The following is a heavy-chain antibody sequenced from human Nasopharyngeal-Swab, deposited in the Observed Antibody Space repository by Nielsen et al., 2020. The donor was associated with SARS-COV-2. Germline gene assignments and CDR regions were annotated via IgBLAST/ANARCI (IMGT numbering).Heavy chain of an antibody. J-gene: IGHJ5*02. CDR3: AREAATRPTNWFDP. Sequence: GRQDAGRGLEWVANIKQDGSEKYYVDSVKVRFTISRDNAKNSLYLQMNSLRAEDTAVYYCAREAATRPTNWFDPWGQGTLVTVSS. D-gene: IGHD2-15*01. CDR2: IKQDGSEK. V-gene: IGHV3-7*01.